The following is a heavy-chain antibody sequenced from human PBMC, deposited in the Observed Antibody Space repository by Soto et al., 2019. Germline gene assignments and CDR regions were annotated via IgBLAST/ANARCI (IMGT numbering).Heavy chain of an antibody. CDR2: ICYSGST. CDR1: GRSISSSSYY. Sequence: PENQSVTLTVSGRSISSSSYYWGWSRQPPRKGLAWIGSICYSGSTYYNPSLKSRVTISVDKSKNQFSMKLSSVTAADTAVYYCATNPLVGATLPSYWGQGTLVTVS. D-gene: IGHD1-26*01. V-gene: IGHV4-39*01. CDR3: ATNPLVGATLPSY. J-gene: IGHJ4*02.